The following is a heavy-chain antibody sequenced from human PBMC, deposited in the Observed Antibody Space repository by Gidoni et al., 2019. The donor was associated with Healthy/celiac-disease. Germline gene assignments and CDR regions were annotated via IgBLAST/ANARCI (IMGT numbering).Heavy chain of an antibody. CDR3: TRNYYDSSGYPNYYYYGMDV. D-gene: IGHD3-22*01. J-gene: IGHJ6*02. CDR1: GFTFSNAW. V-gene: IGHV3-15*01. CDR2: IKSKTDGGTT. Sequence: EVQLVESGGGLVKPGGSLRLSCAASGFTFSNAWMSWVRQAPGKGLEWVGRIKSKTDGGTTDYAAPVKGRFTISRDDSKNTLYLQMNSLKTEDTAVYYCTRNYYDSSGYPNYYYYGMDVWGQGTTVTVSS.